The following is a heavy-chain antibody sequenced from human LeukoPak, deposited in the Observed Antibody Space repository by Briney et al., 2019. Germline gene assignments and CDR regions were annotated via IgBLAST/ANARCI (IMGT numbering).Heavy chain of an antibody. D-gene: IGHD3-22*01. CDR2: INSDGSST. J-gene: IGHJ4*02. V-gene: IGHV3-74*01. Sequence: GGSLRLSCAASGFTFSSYWMHWVRQAPGKGLVGVSRINSDGSSTSYADSVKGRFTISRDNAKNTLYLQMNSLRAEDTAVYYCAREYYDRSGYTYWGQGTLVTVSS. CDR3: AREYYDRSGYTY. CDR1: GFTFSSYW.